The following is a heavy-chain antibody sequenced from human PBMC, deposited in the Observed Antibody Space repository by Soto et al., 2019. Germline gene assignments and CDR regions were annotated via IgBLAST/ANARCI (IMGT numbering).Heavy chain of an antibody. CDR2: IRNRPNSYTT. CDR1: GFTFSDHY. Sequence: EVQLVESGGGLVQPGGSLRLSCAASGFTFSDHYMDWVRQAPGKGLEWVGRIRNRPNSYTTQSAASVKGRFAVLRDDSENLVYLQTNNLKPEDTAVYYCVIDSGRGFDFDYRGQGAQVTVSS. CDR3: VIDSGRGFDFDY. V-gene: IGHV3-72*01. J-gene: IGHJ4*02. D-gene: IGHD3-10*01.